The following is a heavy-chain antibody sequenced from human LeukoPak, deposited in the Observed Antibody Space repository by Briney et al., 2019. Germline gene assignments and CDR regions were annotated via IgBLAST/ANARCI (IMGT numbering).Heavy chain of an antibody. Sequence: ASVKVSCKASGGVFTTYAISWVRQAPGQGLEWMGGVIPFLGTTNYAQKFQGRVTITADEPTRTAYMELTYLRSDDTAVYYCTIIPNVILFTHYFEYWGQGTLVTVSS. CDR3: TIIPNVILFTHYFEY. CDR1: GGVFTTYA. CDR2: VIPFLGTT. J-gene: IGHJ4*02. D-gene: IGHD3/OR15-3a*01. V-gene: IGHV1-69*13.